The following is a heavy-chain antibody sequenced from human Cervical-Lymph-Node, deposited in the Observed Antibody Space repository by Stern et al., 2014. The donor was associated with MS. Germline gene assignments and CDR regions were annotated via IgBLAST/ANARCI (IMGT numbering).Heavy chain of an antibody. D-gene: IGHD5-18*01. CDR3: ARARYSYGPSRSFDY. CDR1: GYSFTSYW. CDR2: IYPGDSDT. J-gene: IGHJ4*02. V-gene: IGHV5-51*03. Sequence: VQLVQSGAEVKKPGESLKISCKGSGYSFTSYWIGWVRQMPGKGLEWVGIIYPGDSDTRYSPSFQGQVTISADKSISTAYLQWSSLKASDTAMYYCARARYSYGPSRSFDYWGQGTLVTVSS.